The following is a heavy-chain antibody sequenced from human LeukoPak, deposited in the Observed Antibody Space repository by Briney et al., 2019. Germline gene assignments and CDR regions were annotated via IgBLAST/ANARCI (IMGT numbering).Heavy chain of an antibody. D-gene: IGHD6-13*01. CDR2: ISAHNGNT. CDR3: ARDALPISSSWWEASDY. CDR1: GYTFTSYG. J-gene: IGHJ4*02. Sequence: ASVRVSCKASGYTFTSYGISWVRQAPGRGLEWMGWISAHNGNTNYAQKLQGRVTMTTDTSTSTAYMELRSLRSDDTAVYYCARDALPISSSWWEASDYWGQGTLVTVSS. V-gene: IGHV1-18*01.